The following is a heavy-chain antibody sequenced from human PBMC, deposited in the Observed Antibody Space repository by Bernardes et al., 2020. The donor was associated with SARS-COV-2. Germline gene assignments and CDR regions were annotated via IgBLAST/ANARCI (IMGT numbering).Heavy chain of an antibody. J-gene: IGHJ4*02. CDR2: ISYEGSIQ. D-gene: IGHD1-26*01. CDR1: GFTFNNFG. V-gene: IGHV3-30*18. CDR3: AKRRVEWELLHYFDS. Sequence: GGSLRLSCEASGFTFNNFGMHWVRQAPGKGLEWVAVISYEGSIQHYADSVKGRFTISRDSSKNTVYLQMNTLRPEDTAVYYCAKRRVEWELLHYFDSWGQGTLVTVSS.